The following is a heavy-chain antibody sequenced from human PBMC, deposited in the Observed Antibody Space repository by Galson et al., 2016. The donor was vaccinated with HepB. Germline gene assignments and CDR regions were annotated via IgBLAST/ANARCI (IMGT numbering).Heavy chain of an antibody. Sequence: SVKVSCKASGYTFTGYYMHYVRQTPGQGLEWMAWLNPLTGATKYAQQFQDRVTMTRDTSISTAYLELSSLKSDDTAVYYCAIEYARTFDYWGQGTLVTVSS. V-gene: IGHV1-2*02. J-gene: IGHJ4*02. D-gene: IGHD2-2*01. CDR1: GYTFTGYY. CDR3: AIEYARTFDY. CDR2: LNPLTGAT.